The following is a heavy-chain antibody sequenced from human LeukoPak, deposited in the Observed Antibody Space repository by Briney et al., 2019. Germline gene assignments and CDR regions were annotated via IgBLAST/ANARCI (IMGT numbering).Heavy chain of an antibody. CDR3: ARARGYSYLIDY. Sequence: GGSLRLSCAASGFTFSSYEMNWVRQAPGKGLEWVSYISSSGSTIYYADSVKDRFTISRDNAKNSLYLQMNSLRAEDTAVYYCARARGYSYLIDYWGQGTLVTVSS. D-gene: IGHD5-18*01. CDR2: ISSSGSTI. V-gene: IGHV3-48*03. CDR1: GFTFSSYE. J-gene: IGHJ4*02.